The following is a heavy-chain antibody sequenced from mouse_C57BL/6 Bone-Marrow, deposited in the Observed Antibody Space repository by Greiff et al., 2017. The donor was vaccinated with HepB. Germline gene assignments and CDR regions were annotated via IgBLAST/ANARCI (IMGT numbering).Heavy chain of an antibody. CDR1: GFSLTSYA. V-gene: IGHV2-9-1*01. Sequence: VQLQQSGPGLVAPSQSLSITCTVSGFSLTSYAISWVRQPPGKGLEWLGVIWTGGGTNYNSALKSRLSISKDNSKSQVFLKMNSLQTDDTARYYCARKFHGSSHWYFDVWGTGTTVTVSS. D-gene: IGHD1-1*01. CDR2: IWTGGGT. CDR3: ARKFHGSSHWYFDV. J-gene: IGHJ1*03.